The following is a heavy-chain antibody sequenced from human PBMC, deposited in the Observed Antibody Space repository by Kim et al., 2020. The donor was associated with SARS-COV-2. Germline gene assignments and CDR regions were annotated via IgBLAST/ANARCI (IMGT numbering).Heavy chain of an antibody. J-gene: IGHJ6*02. CDR1: GFTFSSYG. V-gene: IGHV3-33*05. CDR3: ARDLIWFGDSYYYYYGMDV. CDR2: ISYDGSNK. Sequence: GGSLRLSCAASGFTFSSYGMHWVRQAPGKGLEWVAVISYDGSNKYYADSVKGRFTISRDNSKNTLYLQMNSLRAEDTAVYYCARDLIWFGDSYYYYYGMDVWGQGTTVTVSS. D-gene: IGHD3-10*01.